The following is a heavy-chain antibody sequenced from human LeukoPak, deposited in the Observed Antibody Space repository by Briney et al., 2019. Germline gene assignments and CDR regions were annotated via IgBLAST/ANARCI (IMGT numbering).Heavy chain of an antibody. CDR3: ARVGSGSDYYYYYMDV. CDR1: GFTFSSYW. CDR2: INRDGSCT. Sequence: GGSLRLSCAASGFTFSSYWMHWVRQAPGKGLVWVSRINRDGSCTSYADSVKGRFTISRDNAKNTLYLQMSSLRAEDTAVYYCARVGSGSDYYYYYMDVWGKGTTVTVSS. J-gene: IGHJ6*03. D-gene: IGHD6-19*01. V-gene: IGHV3-74*01.